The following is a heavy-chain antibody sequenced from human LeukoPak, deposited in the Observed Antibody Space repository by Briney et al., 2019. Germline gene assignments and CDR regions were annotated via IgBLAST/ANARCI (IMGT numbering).Heavy chain of an antibody. CDR2: ITSSGSTI. D-gene: IGHD4-17*01. CDR3: ARDLRYGDPGFDY. CDR1: GFTFSSYE. Sequence: GGSLRLSCAASGFTFSSYEMNWVRQAPGKGLEWVSYITSSGSTIYYADSVKGRFTISRDNAKNSLYLQMNSLRAEDTAVYYCARDLRYGDPGFDYWGQGTLVTVSS. V-gene: IGHV3-48*03. J-gene: IGHJ4*02.